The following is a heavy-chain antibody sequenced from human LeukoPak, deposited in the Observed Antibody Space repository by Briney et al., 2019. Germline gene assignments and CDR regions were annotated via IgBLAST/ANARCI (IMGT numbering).Heavy chain of an antibody. Sequence: SETLSLTCTVSGGSISSYYWSWIRQPPGKGLEWIGYIYYSGSTNYNPSLKSRVTISVDTSKNQFSLKLSSVTAAETAVYYCARAPYCSSTSCYPFDYWGQGTLVTVSS. V-gene: IGHV4-59*01. D-gene: IGHD2-2*01. J-gene: IGHJ4*02. CDR2: IYYSGST. CDR1: GGSISSYY. CDR3: ARAPYCSSTSCYPFDY.